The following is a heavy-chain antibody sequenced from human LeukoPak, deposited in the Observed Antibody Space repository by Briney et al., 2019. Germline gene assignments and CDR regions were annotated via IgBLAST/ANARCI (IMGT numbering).Heavy chain of an antibody. Sequence: ASVKVSCKASGYPFNAYAIHWMRQAPGEGFEWMGWINIYTGNPTYAQDFTGRFVFSLGTSVNTAYLQISSLKAEDTAVYYCARDRAFYYASSSYNFGDKGRSPSWFDPWGQGTLVTVSS. CDR2: INIYTGNP. CDR3: ARDRAFYYASSSYNFGDKGRSPSWFDP. J-gene: IGHJ5*02. D-gene: IGHD3-22*01. V-gene: IGHV7-4-1*02. CDR1: GYPFNAYA.